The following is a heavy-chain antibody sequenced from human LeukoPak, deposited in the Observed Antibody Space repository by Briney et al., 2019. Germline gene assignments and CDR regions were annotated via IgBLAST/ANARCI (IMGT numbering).Heavy chain of an antibody. CDR3: AKDLQDIVVVVAATLDY. J-gene: IGHJ4*02. D-gene: IGHD2-15*01. CDR2: LGISGDYA. CDR1: GFTLSSYA. Sequence: GGSLRLSCVASGFTLSSYAVSWVRQAPGKGLQWVSSLGISGDYAWYAGSVKGRFTISRDSSKNTLYLQMNRLGAEDTAIYYCAKDLQDIVVVVAATLDYWGQGTLVTVSS. V-gene: IGHV3-23*01.